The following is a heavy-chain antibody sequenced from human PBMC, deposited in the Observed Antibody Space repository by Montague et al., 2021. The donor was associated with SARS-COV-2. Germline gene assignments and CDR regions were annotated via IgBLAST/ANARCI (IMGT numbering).Heavy chain of an antibody. CDR3: ARATLYMDV. Sequence: SRSLSFSASGFPFSGYWMSWVRQAPGKGLEWVANIKHDESEKYYVDSVKGRFTISRDNAKNSLYLQVNSLRAEDTAVYYCARATLYMDVWGKGTTVTVSS. CDR2: IKHDESEK. J-gene: IGHJ6*03. V-gene: IGHV3-7*01. CDR1: GFPFSGYW.